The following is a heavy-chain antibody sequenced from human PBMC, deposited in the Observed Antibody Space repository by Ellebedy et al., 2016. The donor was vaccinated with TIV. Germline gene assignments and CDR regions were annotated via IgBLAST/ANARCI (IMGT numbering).Heavy chain of an antibody. J-gene: IGHJ5*02. CDR3: ASLVGATGQNWFDP. Sequence: ASVKVSXXASGGTLNSLAITWVRQAPGHGLEWMGGIIPRFGSTNYAQKFQGRVTMTADESTSTVHMELSSLRSDDSAVYYCASLVGATGQNWFDPWGQGTLVTVSS. CDR1: GGTLNSLA. D-gene: IGHD1-26*01. CDR2: IIPRFGST. V-gene: IGHV1-69*13.